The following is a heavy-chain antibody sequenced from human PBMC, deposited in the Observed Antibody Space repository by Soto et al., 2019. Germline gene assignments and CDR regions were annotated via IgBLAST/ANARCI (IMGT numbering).Heavy chain of an antibody. V-gene: IGHV4-59*01. J-gene: IGHJ4*02. CDR2: IYYSGST. Sequence: QVQLQESGPGLVKPSETLSLTCTVSGGSISSYYWSWIRQPPGKGLEWIGYIYYSGSTNYNPSLKSRVTLSVDTSKNQFSLKLSSVTAADTAVYYCARRWGPTFDCWGQGTLVTVSS. CDR1: GGSISSYY. D-gene: IGHD1-26*01. CDR3: ARRWGPTFDC.